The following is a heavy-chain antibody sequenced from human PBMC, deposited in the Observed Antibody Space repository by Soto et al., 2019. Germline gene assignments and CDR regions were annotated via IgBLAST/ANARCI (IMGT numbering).Heavy chain of an antibody. J-gene: IGHJ4*02. CDR3: ASLVPVALLY. Sequence: QVQLQESGPGLVKPSGTLSLTCAVSGGSITNNDWWSWVRQPPGKGLEWIGEIYHSGSTNYNPSLMSRVSISVDKSKNQFSLKLTSVTAADTAVYYCASLVPVALLYWGQGTLVTVSS. CDR2: IYHSGST. V-gene: IGHV4-4*02. CDR1: GGSITNNDW. D-gene: IGHD2-2*01.